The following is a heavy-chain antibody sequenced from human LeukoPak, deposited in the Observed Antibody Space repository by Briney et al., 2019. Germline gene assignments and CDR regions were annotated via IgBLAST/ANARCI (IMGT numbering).Heavy chain of an antibody. Sequence: SGGSLRLSCAASGFTFSSYWMHWVRQAPGKGLVWVSRINRDGSSTNYADSVKGRFTISRDNAKNTLYLQMNSLRAEDTAVYYCARYPTYYDYVWGSNDYWGQGTLVTVSS. CDR1: GFTFSSYW. J-gene: IGHJ4*02. CDR3: ARYPTYYDYVWGSNDY. CDR2: INRDGSST. D-gene: IGHD3-16*01. V-gene: IGHV3-74*01.